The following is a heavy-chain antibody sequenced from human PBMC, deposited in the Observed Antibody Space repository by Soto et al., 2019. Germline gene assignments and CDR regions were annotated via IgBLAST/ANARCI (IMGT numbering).Heavy chain of an antibody. CDR2: ISYDGSNK. J-gene: IGHJ4*02. Sequence: GGSLRLSCAASGFTFSSYGMHWVRQAPGKELEWVAVISYDGSNKYYADSVKGRFTISRDNSKNTLYLQMNSLRAEDTAVYYCAKVKGIVATGSSDYWGQGTLVTVSS. D-gene: IGHD5-12*01. CDR3: AKVKGIVATGSSDY. CDR1: GFTFSSYG. V-gene: IGHV3-30*18.